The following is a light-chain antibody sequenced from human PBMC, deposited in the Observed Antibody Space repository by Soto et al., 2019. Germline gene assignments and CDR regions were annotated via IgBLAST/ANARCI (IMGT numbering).Light chain of an antibody. CDR3: QQYNTYST. V-gene: IGKV1-5*01. Sequence: DIHMTQSPSTLSASVGDRFTITCRASQSISSWLAWYKQKPGKAPKLLIYDASSLESGVPSRFSGSGSGTEFTLTISSMKPDDFATYYCQQYNTYSTFGHGTKVDIK. CDR1: QSISSW. CDR2: DAS. J-gene: IGKJ1*01.